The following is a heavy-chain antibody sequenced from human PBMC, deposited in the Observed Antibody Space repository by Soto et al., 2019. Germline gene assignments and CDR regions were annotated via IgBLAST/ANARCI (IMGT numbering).Heavy chain of an antibody. V-gene: IGHV3-23*01. Sequence: EVQLLESGGGLVQPGGSLRLSCAASGFTFSSYVMSWVRQAPGKGLEWVSAISGSGGSTYYADSVKGRFTISRDNTKNTLYLQRNSLRAEDTAVYYCAKDYSSSWYTGFNNWFDPWGQGTLVTVSS. CDR2: ISGSGGST. D-gene: IGHD6-13*01. CDR1: GFTFSSYV. J-gene: IGHJ5*02. CDR3: AKDYSSSWYTGFNNWFDP.